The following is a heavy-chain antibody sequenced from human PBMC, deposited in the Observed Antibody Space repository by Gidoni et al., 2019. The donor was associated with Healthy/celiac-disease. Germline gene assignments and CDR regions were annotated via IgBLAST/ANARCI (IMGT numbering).Heavy chain of an antibody. CDR2: IYYRGST. CDR3: ARDSRNWNYLGY. D-gene: IGHD1-20*01. V-gene: IGHV4-31*03. J-gene: IGHJ4*02. Sequence: QVQLQESGPGLVKPSQTLSLTCTVSGGPISSGGYYWSWIRQHPGKGLEWIGYIYYRGSTYYNPSLKSRVTISVDTSKNQFSLKLSSVTAADTAVYYCARDSRNWNYLGYWGQGTLVTVSS. CDR1: GGPISSGGYY.